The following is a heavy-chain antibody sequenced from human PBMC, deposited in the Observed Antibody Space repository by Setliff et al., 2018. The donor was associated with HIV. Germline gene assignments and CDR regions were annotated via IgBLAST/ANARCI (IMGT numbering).Heavy chain of an antibody. V-gene: IGHV4-59*08. D-gene: IGHD3-22*01. J-gene: IGHJ4*02. CDR3: ASLNYYDSSGYYPH. CDR2: IYYSGTT. Sequence: SETLSLTCTVSGGSINTYYWSWIRQPPGKGLEWIGYIYYSGTTKYNPSLKSRVTISVDTSKNQFSLKLSSVTAADTAVYYCASLNYYDSSGYYPHWGQGTLVTVSS. CDR1: GGSINTYY.